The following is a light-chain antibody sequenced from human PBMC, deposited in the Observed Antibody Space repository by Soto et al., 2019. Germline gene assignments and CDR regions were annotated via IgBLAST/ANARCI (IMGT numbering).Light chain of an antibody. CDR3: VTWYNRLNAWV. CDR1: NSDIGSNT. J-gene: IGLJ3*02. Sequence: QSVLTQPPSASGTPGQRVTISCSGTNSDIGSNTVNWYQQFPGAAPKLLIYSNNRLPSGVSGRFSGSKSGTSASLAISGLQSDDEAHYYCVTWYNRLNAWVFGGGTKLTVL. CDR2: SNN. V-gene: IGLV1-44*01.